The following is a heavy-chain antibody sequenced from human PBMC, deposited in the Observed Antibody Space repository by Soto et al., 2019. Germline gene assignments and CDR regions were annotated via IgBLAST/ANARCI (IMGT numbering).Heavy chain of an antibody. CDR2: IYYSGST. CDR3: ARGKYSSGWYYFDY. CDR1: GGSVSSGSYY. J-gene: IGHJ4*02. Sequence: LSLTCTVSGGSVSSGSYYWSWIRQPPGKGLEWIGYIYYSGSTNYNPSLKSRVTISVDTSKNQFSLKLSSVTAADTAVYYCARGKYSSGWYYFDYWGQGTLVTVSS. V-gene: IGHV4-61*01. D-gene: IGHD6-19*01.